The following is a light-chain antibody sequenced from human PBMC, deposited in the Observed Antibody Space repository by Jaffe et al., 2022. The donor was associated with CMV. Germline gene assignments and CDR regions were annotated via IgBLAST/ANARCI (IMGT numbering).Light chain of an antibody. CDR3: CSYVGNYIYV. V-gene: IGLV2-11*01. J-gene: IGLJ1*01. CDR2: DVN. CDR1: SSDVGAYNY. Sequence: QSALTQPRSVSGSPGQSVTISCTGTSSDVGAYNYVSWYQQHPGKAPKNMIYDVNKRPSGVPDRFSGSKSGNTASLTISGLQAEDEADYYCCSYVGNYIYVFGTGTKVTVL.